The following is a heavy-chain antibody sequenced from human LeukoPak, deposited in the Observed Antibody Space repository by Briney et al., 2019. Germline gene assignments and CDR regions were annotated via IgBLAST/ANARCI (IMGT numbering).Heavy chain of an antibody. Sequence: SETLSLTCAVSVYSISSGHYWGWIRQPPGKGLEWIGSIHHSGRTYHNSSLKSRVTISVDTSKNQFSLRLSSMTAADTAVYYCTRHTYFYDSPGAYYFDYWGQGTLVTVSS. CDR2: IHHSGRT. V-gene: IGHV4-38-2*01. CDR1: VYSISSGHY. J-gene: IGHJ4*02. CDR3: TRHTYFYDSPGAYYFDY. D-gene: IGHD3-22*01.